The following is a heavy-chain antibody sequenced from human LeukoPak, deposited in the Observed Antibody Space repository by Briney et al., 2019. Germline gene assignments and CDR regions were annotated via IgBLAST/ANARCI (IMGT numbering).Heavy chain of an antibody. D-gene: IGHD6-19*01. CDR1: GGSFSGYY. Sequence: SETLSLTCAVYGGSFSGYYWSWIRQPPGKGLEWIGEINHSGSTNYNPSLKSRVTISVDTSKNQFSLKLSSVTAADTAVYYCASIAVAGTDFDYWGQGTLATVSS. J-gene: IGHJ4*02. CDR3: ASIAVAGTDFDY. CDR2: INHSGST. V-gene: IGHV4-34*01.